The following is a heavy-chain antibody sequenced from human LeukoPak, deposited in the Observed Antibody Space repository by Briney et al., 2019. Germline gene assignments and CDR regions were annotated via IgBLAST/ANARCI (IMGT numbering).Heavy chain of an antibody. CDR2: ISSNGGSA. D-gene: IGHD6-19*01. J-gene: IGHJ4*02. V-gene: IGHV3-64D*09. CDR1: GFTFSTYA. Sequence: GGSLSLSCSASGFTFSTYAMHWVRQAPGKGLEYVSSISSNGGSAYYADSVKGRFTISRDNSKNTLYLHMSSLRGEDTAVYYCGSGWSQRAHRGQGTRVTVSS. CDR3: GSGWSQRAH.